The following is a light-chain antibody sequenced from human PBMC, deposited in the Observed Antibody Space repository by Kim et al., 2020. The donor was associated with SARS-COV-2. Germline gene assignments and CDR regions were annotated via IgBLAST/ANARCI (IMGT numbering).Light chain of an antibody. CDR1: ESVTSSF. Sequence: IVLTQSPGTLSLSPGERATLSCRASESVTSSFLAWYQQKPGQAPRLLMFGASRRATGIPDRFSGSGSGTDFTITISRLEPEDFAVYYCQEYGSSGWTFGQGTKVDIK. CDR2: GAS. CDR3: QEYGSSGWT. V-gene: IGKV3-20*01. J-gene: IGKJ1*01.